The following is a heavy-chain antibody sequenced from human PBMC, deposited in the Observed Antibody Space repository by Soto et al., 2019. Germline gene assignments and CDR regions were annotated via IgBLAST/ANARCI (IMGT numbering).Heavy chain of an antibody. CDR1: RFTFSSYG. D-gene: IGHD3-22*01. CDR3: AKDLYYYDSRHRYGMDV. CDR2: ISYDGSNK. J-gene: IGHJ6*02. V-gene: IGHV3-30*18. Sequence: GGSLRLSCAASRFTFSSYGMHWVRQAPGKGLEWVAVISYDGSNKYYADSVKGRFTISRDNSKNTLYLQMNSLRAEDTAVYYCAKDLYYYDSRHRYGMDVWGQGTTVTVSS.